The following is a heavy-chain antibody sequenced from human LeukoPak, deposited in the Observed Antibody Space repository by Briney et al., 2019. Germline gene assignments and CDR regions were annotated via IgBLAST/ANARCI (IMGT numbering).Heavy chain of an antibody. J-gene: IGHJ4*02. V-gene: IGHV3-23*01. CDR3: ARRIYGGYEFTIDY. CDR1: GFTFSSYA. Sequence: GGSLRLSCAASGFTFSSYAMNWVRQAPGKGLEWVSGISGSGGSTYYADSVEGRFTISRDNSKNTLYLQMNSLRAEDTAVYYCARRIYGGYEFTIDYWGQGTLVTVSS. D-gene: IGHD5-12*01. CDR2: ISGSGGST.